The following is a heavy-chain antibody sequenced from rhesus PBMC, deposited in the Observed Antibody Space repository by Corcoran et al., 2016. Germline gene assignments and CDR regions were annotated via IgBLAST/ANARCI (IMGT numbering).Heavy chain of an antibody. CDR1: GGSISSSY. CDR2: IYGSVSST. V-gene: IGHV4-169*02. Sequence: QLQLQESGPGLVKPSETLSVTCAVSGGSISSSYWSWIRQAPGKGLEWIGYIYGSVSSTNYNPPRRSRVTLSVDTSKNQLSLKLSSVTAADTAVYYCASGAAAGYYWGQGVLVTVSS. CDR3: ASGAAAGYY. D-gene: IGHD6-25*01. J-gene: IGHJ4*01.